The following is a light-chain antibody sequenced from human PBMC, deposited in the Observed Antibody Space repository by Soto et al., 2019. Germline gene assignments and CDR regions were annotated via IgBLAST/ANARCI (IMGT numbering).Light chain of an antibody. V-gene: IGKV3-20*01. CDR3: QQYGRTSWT. Sequence: EIVLTQSPGTLSLSPGEGATLSCRASQSVSTNFFAWYQQKPGQAPRLLIYGASTMATGIPDRFSGSGSGTDFTLTISRVEPEDFAVYYCQQYGRTSWTFGQGTKVEIK. CDR1: QSVSTNF. CDR2: GAS. J-gene: IGKJ1*01.